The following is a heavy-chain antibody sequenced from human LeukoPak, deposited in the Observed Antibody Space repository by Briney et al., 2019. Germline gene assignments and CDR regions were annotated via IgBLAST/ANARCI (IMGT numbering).Heavy chain of an antibody. V-gene: IGHV1-2*06. D-gene: IGHD1-20*01. CDR3: ARPVPKGYDNCGY. Sequence: GASVKVSCKASGYTFTGYYMHWVRQAPGQGLEWMGRINPNSGGTNYAQKFQGRVTMTRDTSISTAYMELSRLRSDDTAVYYCARPVPKGYDNCGYWGQGTLVTVSS. CDR2: INPNSGGT. CDR1: GYTFTGYY. J-gene: IGHJ4*02.